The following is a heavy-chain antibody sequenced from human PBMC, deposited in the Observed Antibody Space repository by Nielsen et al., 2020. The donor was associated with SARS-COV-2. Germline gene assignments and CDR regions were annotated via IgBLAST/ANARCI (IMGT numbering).Heavy chain of an antibody. CDR1: GFTFSDSS. D-gene: IGHD1-26*01. J-gene: IGHJ3*02. CDR2: IRSKANDYAT. V-gene: IGHV3-73*01. Sequence: GGSLRLSCAASGFTFSDSSMNWVRQASGKGLEWLGRIRSKANDYATEYPASVKGRFIISRDDSKNTAYLSMNSLKIDDTAVYYCARVNPTSGSWFDAFDIWGQGTLVTVSS. CDR3: ARVNPTSGSWFDAFDI.